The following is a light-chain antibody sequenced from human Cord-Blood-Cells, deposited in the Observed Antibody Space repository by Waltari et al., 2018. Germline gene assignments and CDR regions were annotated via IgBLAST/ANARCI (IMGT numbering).Light chain of an antibody. CDR2: GAS. CDR1: QSVSSSY. CDR3: QQYGSSPT. J-gene: IGKJ1*01. Sequence: EIVLTQSPGTLSLSPGERATLSCRASQSVSSSYLAWYQQKPGQAPRLLIFGASSMATGITDRCSGSGSVTDFTLTISRLEPEDFAVYYCQQYGSSPTFGQGTKVEIK. V-gene: IGKV3-20*01.